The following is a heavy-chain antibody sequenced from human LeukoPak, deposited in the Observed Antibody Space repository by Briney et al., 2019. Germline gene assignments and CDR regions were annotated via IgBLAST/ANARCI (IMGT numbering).Heavy chain of an antibody. CDR1: GFTFSSYS. CDR2: ISSSSSTI. V-gene: IGHV3-48*02. D-gene: IGHD4-17*01. Sequence: PGGSLRLFCAASGFTFSSYSMNWVRQAPGKGLEWVSYISSSSSTIYYAGSVKGRFTISRDNAKNSLYPQMNSLRDEDTAVYYCARDPPRIPNYGDWFDPWGQGTLVTVSS. J-gene: IGHJ5*02. CDR3: ARDPPRIPNYGDWFDP.